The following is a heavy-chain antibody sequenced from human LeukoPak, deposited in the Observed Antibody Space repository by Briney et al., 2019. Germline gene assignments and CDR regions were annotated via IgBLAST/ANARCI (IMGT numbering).Heavy chain of an antibody. CDR1: GTSISRSGYY. J-gene: IGHJ6*02. CDR2: TYYSGST. V-gene: IGHV4-31*03. CDR3: ARSDPGVLTGYYKDYYYYGMDV. Sequence: SETLSLTCTVSGTSISRSGYYWSWTRQHPGKGLECIGFTYYSGSTHYNPSLESRVTISVDTSKNQFSLKLSSVTAADTAVYYCARSDPGVLTGYYKDYYYYGMDVWGQGTTVTVSS. D-gene: IGHD3-9*01.